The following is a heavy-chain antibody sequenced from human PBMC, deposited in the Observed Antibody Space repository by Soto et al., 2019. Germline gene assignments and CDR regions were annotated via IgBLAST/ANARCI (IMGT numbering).Heavy chain of an antibody. CDR3: AREGGYDSSGYSKEEGAFDI. J-gene: IGHJ3*02. Sequence: ASVEVSCRASGYTFTSYYMHWVRQAPGQGLEWMGIINPSGGSTSYAQKFQGRVTMTRDTSTSTVYMELSSLRSEDTAVYYCAREGGYDSSGYSKEEGAFDIWGQGTMVTVSS. V-gene: IGHV1-46*01. D-gene: IGHD3-22*01. CDR2: INPSGGST. CDR1: GYTFTSYY.